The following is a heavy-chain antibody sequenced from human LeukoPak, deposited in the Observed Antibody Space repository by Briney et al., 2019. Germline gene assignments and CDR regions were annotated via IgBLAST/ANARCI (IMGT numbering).Heavy chain of an antibody. CDR2: INAGNGNT. D-gene: IGHD3-10*01. J-gene: IGHJ4*02. Sequence: ASVKLSCKASGYTFTGNYMHLVRQAPGQGLEWMGWINAGNGNTKYSQKFQGRVTINRDTSASTAYMELSSLRSEDTAVYYCARDLHGSGSYYISPFDYWGQGTLVTVSS. V-gene: IGHV1-3*01. CDR1: GYTFTGNY. CDR3: ARDLHGSGSYYISPFDY.